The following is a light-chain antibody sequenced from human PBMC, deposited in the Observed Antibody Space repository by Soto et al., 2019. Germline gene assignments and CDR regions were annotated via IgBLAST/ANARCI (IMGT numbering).Light chain of an antibody. J-gene: IGKJ1*01. V-gene: IGKV3-11*01. CDR3: QQYNGWPWT. CDR2: DAS. Sequence: EIVLTESPATLSLSPGERATLSCRASQSVSSYLAWYQQKPGQAPRLLIYDASNRATGIPARFSGSGSGTEFTLTITGLQSEDFAVYYCQQYNGWPWTFGLGTKVDI. CDR1: QSVSSY.